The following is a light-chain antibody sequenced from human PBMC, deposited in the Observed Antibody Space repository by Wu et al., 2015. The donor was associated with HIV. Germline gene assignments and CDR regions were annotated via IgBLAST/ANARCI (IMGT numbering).Light chain of an antibody. Sequence: EIVLTQSPGTLSLSPGERATVSCRASQSVNKYLAWYQQKPGQAPRLLIYDTSIRATGIPARFSGSGSGTDFTLTISSLEPEDFAVYYCYQRSNWPSWTFGQGTRV. J-gene: IGKJ1*01. CDR2: DTS. V-gene: IGKV3-11*01. CDR1: QSVNKY. CDR3: YQRSNWPSWT.